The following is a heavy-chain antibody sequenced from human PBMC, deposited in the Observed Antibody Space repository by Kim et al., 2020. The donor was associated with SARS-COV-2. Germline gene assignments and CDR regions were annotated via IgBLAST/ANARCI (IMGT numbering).Heavy chain of an antibody. J-gene: IGHJ4*02. D-gene: IGHD1-26*01. CDR3: ARLEVGALDY. Sequence: STYYAASVKGRFTISRDNSKNTLYLQLNSLRAEDTAVYYCARLEVGALDYWGQGTLVTVSS. V-gene: IGHV3-53*01. CDR2: ST.